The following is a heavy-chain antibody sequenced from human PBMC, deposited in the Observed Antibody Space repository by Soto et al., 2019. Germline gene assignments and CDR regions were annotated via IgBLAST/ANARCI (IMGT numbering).Heavy chain of an antibody. Sequence: QVQLVQSGAEVKKPGASVKVSCKASGYTFTSYGITWVRQAPGQGLEWMGWISAYNGNTNYAQKLQGRVTMTTDTATSTADMELRSLRSDDTAVYYCARVLTAAGFDYWGQGTLVTVSS. D-gene: IGHD6-13*01. CDR2: ISAYNGNT. CDR1: GYTFTSYG. J-gene: IGHJ4*02. CDR3: ARVLTAAGFDY. V-gene: IGHV1-18*01.